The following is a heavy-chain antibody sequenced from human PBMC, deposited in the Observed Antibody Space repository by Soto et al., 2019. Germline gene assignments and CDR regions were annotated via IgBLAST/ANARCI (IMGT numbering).Heavy chain of an antibody. J-gene: IGHJ4*02. CDR3: ARAPGGYYSSDY. CDR2: IFTSGYT. D-gene: IGHD3-22*01. V-gene: IGHV4-4*07. CDR1: GDSLSRYC. Sequence: SETLSLTCAVSGDSLSRYCWNWIRQPAGKGLEWIGRIFTSGYTKYNPSLKSRVTMSVDTSKNQFSLKLSSVTAADTAVYYCARAPGGYYSSDYWGQGILVTVSS.